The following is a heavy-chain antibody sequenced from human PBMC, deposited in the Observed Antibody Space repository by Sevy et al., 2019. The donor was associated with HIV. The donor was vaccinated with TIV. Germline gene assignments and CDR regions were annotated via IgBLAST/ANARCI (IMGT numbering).Heavy chain of an antibody. CDR3: AKDSNLGPNIPDY. Sequence: GGSLRLSCAASGFSFTNYAMSWVRQAPGKGLEWVSAISGTAAYTYYADSVKGRFTISRDNSKNTIYLQMNSLRAEDTATYFCAKDSNLGPNIPDYWGQGTLVTVSS. J-gene: IGHJ4*02. CDR2: ISGTAAYT. D-gene: IGHD1-26*01. CDR1: GFSFTNYA. V-gene: IGHV3-23*01.